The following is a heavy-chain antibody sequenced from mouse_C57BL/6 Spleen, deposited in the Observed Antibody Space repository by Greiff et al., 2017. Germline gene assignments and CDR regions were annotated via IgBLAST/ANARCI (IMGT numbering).Heavy chain of an antibody. CDR2: IYPRSGNT. D-gene: IGHD1-1*01. J-gene: IGHJ2*01. CDR3: ARSSYYGSSYCFGY. V-gene: IGHV1-81*01. CDR1: GYTFTSYG. Sequence: QVQLQQSGAELARPGASVKLSCKASGYTFTSYGISWVKQRTGQGLEWIGEIYPRSGNTYYNEKFKGKATLTADKSSSTAYMELRSLTSEDSAVYFCARSSYYGSSYCFGYWGQGTTLTVSS.